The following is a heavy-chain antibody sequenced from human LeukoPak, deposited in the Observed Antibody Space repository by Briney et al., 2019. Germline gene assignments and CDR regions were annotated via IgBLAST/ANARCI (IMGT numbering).Heavy chain of an antibody. CDR3: AGGYCSGGSCYQKPYWYFDL. CDR2: IYTSGST. V-gene: IGHV4-4*07. CDR1: GGSISSYY. Sequence: SETLSLTCTVSGGSISSYYWSWIRQPAGKGLEWIGRIYTSGSTNYNPSLKSRVTMSVDTSKNQFSLKLSSVTAADTAVYYCAGGYCSGGSCYQKPYWYFDLWGRGTLVTVSS. J-gene: IGHJ2*01. D-gene: IGHD2-15*01.